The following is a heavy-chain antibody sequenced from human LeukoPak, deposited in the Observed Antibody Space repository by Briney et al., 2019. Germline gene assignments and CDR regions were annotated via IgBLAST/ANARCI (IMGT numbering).Heavy chain of an antibody. D-gene: IGHD2-2*01. CDR2: IYYSGST. CDR3: ASDLGYCSSTSCPPKY. J-gene: IGHJ4*02. Sequence: PSETLSLTCTVSGGSISSYYWSWIRQPPGKGLEWIGYIYYSGSTNYNPSLQSRVTISVDTSKNQFSLKLSSVTAADTAVYYCASDLGYCSSTSCPPKYWGQGTLVTVSS. CDR1: GGSISSYY. V-gene: IGHV4-59*12.